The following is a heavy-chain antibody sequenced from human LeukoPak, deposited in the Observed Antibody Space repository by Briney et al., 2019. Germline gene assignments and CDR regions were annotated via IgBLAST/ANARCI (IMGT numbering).Heavy chain of an antibody. CDR3: ARDHSGTQDY. Sequence: GGSLRLSSAASGFTFSNYGMHWVRQAPGKGLEWVAVIWDDGSNEYYADSVKGRFTIFRDNRRNTLYLQMNSLRAEGTAVYSCARDHSGTQDYWGQGTLVTVSS. J-gene: IGHJ4*02. D-gene: IGHD1-1*01. CDR1: GFTFSNYG. V-gene: IGHV3-33*01. CDR2: IWDDGSNE.